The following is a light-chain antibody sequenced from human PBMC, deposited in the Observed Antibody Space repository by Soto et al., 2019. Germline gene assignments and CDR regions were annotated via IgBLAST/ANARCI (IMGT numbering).Light chain of an antibody. V-gene: IGLV1-44*01. CDR1: SSNIGSNT. Sequence: QSALTQPPSASGTPGQRVTISCSGSSSNIGSNTVNWYQQLPGTAPKLLIYSNNQRPSGVPDRSSGSKSGTSASLVISGLQSEDEADFYCAAWDDSLNVPVYVFGTGTKLTVL. CDR2: SNN. J-gene: IGLJ1*01. CDR3: AAWDDSLNVPVYV.